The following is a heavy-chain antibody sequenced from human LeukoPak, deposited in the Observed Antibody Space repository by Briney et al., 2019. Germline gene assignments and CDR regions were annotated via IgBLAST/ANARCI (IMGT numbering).Heavy chain of an antibody. Sequence: GGSLRLSCAASGFTFSSYEMNWVRQAPGEGLEWVSYISSSGSTIYYADSVKGRFTISRDNAKNSLYLQMNSLRAEDTAVYYCARGIAAAGTDYWGQGTLVTVSS. CDR1: GFTFSSYE. CDR2: ISSSGSTI. D-gene: IGHD6-13*01. J-gene: IGHJ4*02. V-gene: IGHV3-48*03. CDR3: ARGIAAAGTDY.